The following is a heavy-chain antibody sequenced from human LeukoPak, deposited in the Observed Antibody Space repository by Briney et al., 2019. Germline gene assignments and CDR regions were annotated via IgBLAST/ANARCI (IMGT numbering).Heavy chain of an antibody. Sequence: SETLSLTCTVSGGSIGTYCWTWIRQPAGKGLEWIGRISTSGNTYYNASLKSRLTMSLDTSQNQFSLKLSFVTAADTAIYYCARGTKYCSGDTCQNYFDPWGQGTLVTLSS. CDR2: ISTSGNT. CDR1: GGSIGTYC. J-gene: IGHJ5*02. V-gene: IGHV4-4*07. CDR3: ARGTKYCSGDTCQNYFDP. D-gene: IGHD2-15*01.